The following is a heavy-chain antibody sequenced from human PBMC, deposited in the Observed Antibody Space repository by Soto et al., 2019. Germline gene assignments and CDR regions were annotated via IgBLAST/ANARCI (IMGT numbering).Heavy chain of an antibody. CDR2: ISGSGDDT. Sequence: QLLESGGGCVQPGGSLRLSCVASGFTFSNFAMAWVRQAPGAGLEWVSAISGSGDDTFYADSMKGRFTISRDNSKDTLNLQINSLRAVNTAVYYCANPIPKTRTTFGFWGQGTLVTVSS. CDR3: ANPIPKTRTTFGF. J-gene: IGHJ4*02. CDR1: GFTFSNFA. V-gene: IGHV3-23*01. D-gene: IGHD1-1*01.